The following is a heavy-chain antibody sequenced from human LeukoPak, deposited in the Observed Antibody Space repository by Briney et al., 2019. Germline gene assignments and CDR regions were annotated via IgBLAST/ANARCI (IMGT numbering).Heavy chain of an antibody. D-gene: IGHD6-13*01. J-gene: IGHJ5*02. CDR2: INHSGST. V-gene: IGHV4-34*01. CDR3: ARGPQRYSSSWYVPKQNWFDP. CDR1: GGSFSGYY. Sequence: PSETLSLTCAVYGGSFSGYYWSWIRQPPGKGLEWIGEINHSGSTNYNPSLKSRVTISVDTSKNQFSLKLSSVTAADTAVYYCARGPQRYSSSWYVPKQNWFDPWGQGTLVTVSS.